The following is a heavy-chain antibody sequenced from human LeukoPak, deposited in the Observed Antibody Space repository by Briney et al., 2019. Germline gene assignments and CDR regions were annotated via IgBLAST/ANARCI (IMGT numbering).Heavy chain of an antibody. CDR2: SYHGGST. Sequence: SQTLSLTCAVSGGSISSGGFSWNWIRQSPGKGLEWIGYSYHGGSTFYNPSLKSRVTISVDRSRNQFSLKLTSATAADTAMYYCARGAYGDYVYGDYFDYWGQGALVTVSS. V-gene: IGHV4-30-2*06. CDR1: GGSISSGGFS. D-gene: IGHD4-17*01. CDR3: ARGAYGDYVYGDYFDY. J-gene: IGHJ4*02.